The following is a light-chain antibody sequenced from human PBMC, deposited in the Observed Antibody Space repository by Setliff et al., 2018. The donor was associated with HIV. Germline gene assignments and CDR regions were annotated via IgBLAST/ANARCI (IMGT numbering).Light chain of an antibody. CDR3: SSYAGSHNYV. CDR1: SGDVGEYSF. V-gene: IGLV2-8*01. Sequence: SGDVGEYSFVSWYQHHPGKPPKLVIYGVNKRPSGVPDRFSGSKSGNTASLTVSGLQAEDEADYYCSSYAGSHNYVFGTGTKVTVL. CDR2: GVN. J-gene: IGLJ1*01.